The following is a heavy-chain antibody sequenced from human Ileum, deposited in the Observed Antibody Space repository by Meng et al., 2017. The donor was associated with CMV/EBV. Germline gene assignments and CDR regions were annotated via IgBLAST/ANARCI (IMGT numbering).Heavy chain of an antibody. V-gene: IGHV4-4*02. CDR2: LYHTATP. Sequence: SGTLSLTCPVSGGSIRSNRYWSWVRQPPGKGLGWIGALYHTATPNFNPSLTSRVTMSVDTSKNQFFLTLNSVTAADTAIYYCARNFDYWGQGTLVTVSS. J-gene: IGHJ4*02. CDR1: GGSIRSNRY. CDR3: ARNFDY.